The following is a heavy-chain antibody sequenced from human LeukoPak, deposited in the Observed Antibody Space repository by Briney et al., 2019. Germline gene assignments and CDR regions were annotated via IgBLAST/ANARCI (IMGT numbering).Heavy chain of an antibody. CDR3: AGGSRPDAFDI. Sequence: SETLSLTCTVSGGSISSSSYYWGCIRQPPGKGLEWIGNVFYTGSTFYNPSLNSRVTISLDTSKNQFSLKLSSVTAADTAVYYCAGGSRPDAFDIWGHGTMVTVSS. CDR1: GGSISSSSYY. CDR2: VFYTGST. J-gene: IGHJ3*02. V-gene: IGHV4-39*07.